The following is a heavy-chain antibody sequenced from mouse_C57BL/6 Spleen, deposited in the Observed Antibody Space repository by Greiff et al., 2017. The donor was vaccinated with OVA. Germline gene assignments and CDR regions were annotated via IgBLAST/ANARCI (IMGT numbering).Heavy chain of an antibody. CDR2: ISSGGSYT. D-gene: IGHD1-1*01. Sequence: EVKLVESGGDLVKPGGSLKLSCAASGFTFSSYGMSWVRQTPDKRLEWVATISSGGSYTYYPDSVKGRFTISRDNAKNTLYLQMSSLKSEDTAMYYCARHPYGSSSYYFDYWGQGTTLTVSS. CDR3: ARHPYGSSSYYFDY. CDR1: GFTFSSYG. V-gene: IGHV5-6*01. J-gene: IGHJ2*01.